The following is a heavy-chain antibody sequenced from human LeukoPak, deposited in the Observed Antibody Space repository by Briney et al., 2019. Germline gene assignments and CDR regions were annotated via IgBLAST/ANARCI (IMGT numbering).Heavy chain of an antibody. V-gene: IGHV4-31*03. J-gene: IGHJ5*02. Sequence: PSETLSLTCTVSGGSITSGGYYWSWIRQFPGKGLEWIGYIYYEAGTYYNPSLKSRVTISRDTSKNQFSLNMTSVTAADTAVYYCARVGRQNWFDPWGQGTLVTVSS. CDR2: IYYEAGT. CDR3: ARVGRQNWFDP. CDR1: GGSITSGGYY.